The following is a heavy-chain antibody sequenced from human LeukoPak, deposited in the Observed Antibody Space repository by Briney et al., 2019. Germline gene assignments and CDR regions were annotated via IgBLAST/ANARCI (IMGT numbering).Heavy chain of an antibody. CDR2: ISGSGGRT. CDR3: AMAVIGSGWTLDY. CDR1: GFTFISYA. J-gene: IGHJ4*02. D-gene: IGHD6-19*01. V-gene: IGHV3-23*01. Sequence: PGGSLRLSCAASGFTFISYAMSWVRQAPGRGLEWVSSISGSGGRTSYADSVQGRFTISRDNSKNTLYLELNSLRAEDAAVYFRAMAVIGSGWTLDYWGQGTLVTVS.